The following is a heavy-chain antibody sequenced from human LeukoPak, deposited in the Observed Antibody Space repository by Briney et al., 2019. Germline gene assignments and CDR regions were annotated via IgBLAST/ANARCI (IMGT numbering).Heavy chain of an antibody. J-gene: IGHJ5*01. V-gene: IGHV3-48*04. D-gene: IGHD2-2*01. CDR2: INEGSSVI. Sequence: PGGSLRLSCAASGFSFSIYSLTWVRQAPGKGLEWIAYINEGSSVIYYAVSAEGRFTVSRDNAKNSLYLQMNSLRGDDTAVYYCARGFGTSWFYSWGQGTLVTVSS. CDR3: ARGFGTSWFYS. CDR1: GFSFSIYS.